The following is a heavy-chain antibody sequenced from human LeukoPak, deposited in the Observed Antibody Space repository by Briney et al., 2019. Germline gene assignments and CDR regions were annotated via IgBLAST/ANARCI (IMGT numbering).Heavy chain of an antibody. CDR3: ARATVIGTVPVPGFLDV. J-gene: IGHJ6*04. V-gene: IGHV3-13*01. CDR1: GFIFSSYD. D-gene: IGHD6-19*01. Sequence: GGSLRLSRAASGFIFSSYDMHWVRQVAGKGLEWVSSIGTIGDTFYPGSVKGRFTISRENAKNSLYLQMNSLRAGDTAVYYCARATVIGTVPVPGFLDVWGKGTTVTVSS. CDR2: IGTIGDT.